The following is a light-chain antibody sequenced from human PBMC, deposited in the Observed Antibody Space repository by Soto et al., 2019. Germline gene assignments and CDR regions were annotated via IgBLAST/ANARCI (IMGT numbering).Light chain of an antibody. Sequence: VVMTHSPATLSLSPAARSTLSCGASQSVSSNYLAWSHKKPGQAPRLLIFDASTRATGIPARFSGSGSGTEFTLTISGLQSEDFAIYYCQQYNKWPLITFGQGTRLEI. CDR2: DAS. J-gene: IGKJ5*01. V-gene: IGKV3-15*01. CDR3: QQYNKWPLIT. CDR1: QSVSSN.